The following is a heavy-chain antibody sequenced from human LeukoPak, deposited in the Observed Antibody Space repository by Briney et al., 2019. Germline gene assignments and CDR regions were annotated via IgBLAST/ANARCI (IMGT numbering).Heavy chain of an antibody. J-gene: IGHJ3*01. V-gene: IGHV3-74*01. CDR3: IVVVEPPDSDGFDV. CDR1: GFTFGNSW. D-gene: IGHD1-14*01. Sequence: GGSLGLSCAASGFTFGNSWVHWVRQAPGKGLVWVSLINADGSTTSYADSVRGRFTISRDNARNTLSLEMNSLTIEDTAVYYCIVVVEPPDSDGFDVWGQGTMITVSS. CDR2: INADGSTT.